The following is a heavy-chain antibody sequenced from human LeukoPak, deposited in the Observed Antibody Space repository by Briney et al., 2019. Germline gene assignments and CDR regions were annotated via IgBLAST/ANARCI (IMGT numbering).Heavy chain of an antibody. D-gene: IGHD6-19*01. J-gene: IGHJ4*02. CDR3: ARGQWLVTYYFDY. V-gene: IGHV4-59*01. Sequence: PSETLSLTCTVSGGSISSYYWSWIRQPPGKGLEWIGYIYSSGSTNYNPSLKSRVTISVDTSKNQFSLKLSSVTAADTAVYYCARGQWLVTYYFDYWGQGTLVTVSS. CDR2: IYSSGST. CDR1: GGSISSYY.